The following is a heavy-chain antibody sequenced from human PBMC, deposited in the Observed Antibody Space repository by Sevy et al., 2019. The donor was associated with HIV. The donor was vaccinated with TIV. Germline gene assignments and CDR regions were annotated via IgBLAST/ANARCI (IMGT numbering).Heavy chain of an antibody. J-gene: IGHJ4*02. CDR3: ARFLKGDYRDYFDS. V-gene: IGHV2-5*02. D-gene: IGHD4-4*01. CDR2: IFWDDEK. CDR1: GFSLNTSGVG. Sequence: SGPTLVKPAQTLTLTCSFSGFSLNTSGVGVGWIRLPPGKAMECLALIFWDDEKRYSPPLKNRLTITKDTSKNQVVLTMTNMDPVDIATYYCARFLKGDYRDYFDSWDQGSLVTVSS.